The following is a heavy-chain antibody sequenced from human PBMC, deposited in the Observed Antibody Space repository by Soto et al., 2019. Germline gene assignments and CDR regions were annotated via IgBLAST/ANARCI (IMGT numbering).Heavy chain of an antibody. J-gene: IGHJ6*02. CDR3: AKRRNVLRFLEWSSGMEV. V-gene: IGHV3-30-3*02. CDR2: ISYDGSNK. CDR1: GFTFSSYL. D-gene: IGHD3-3*01. Sequence: ESGGGVVQPGRSLRLSCAASGFTFSSYLMHWVRQAPGKGLEWVALISYDGSNKYYADSVKGRFTISRDNSKNTLYLQMNSLRAEDTAVYYCAKRRNVLRFLEWSSGMEVWGQGTTVTVSS.